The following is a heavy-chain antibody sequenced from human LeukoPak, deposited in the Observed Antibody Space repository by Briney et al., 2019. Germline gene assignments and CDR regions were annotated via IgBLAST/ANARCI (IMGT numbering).Heavy chain of an antibody. J-gene: IGHJ4*02. CDR3: AKRYYDFPLDY. Sequence: GGSLRLSCAASGFTFSIYAMNWVRQAPGKGLEWVSSISANGGETHYADSVKGRFTISRDNSKNTLYLQINNPRVEDTAVYYCAKRYYDFPLDYWGQGTPVTVSS. D-gene: IGHD3-3*01. V-gene: IGHV3-23*01. CDR1: GFTFSIYA. CDR2: ISANGGET.